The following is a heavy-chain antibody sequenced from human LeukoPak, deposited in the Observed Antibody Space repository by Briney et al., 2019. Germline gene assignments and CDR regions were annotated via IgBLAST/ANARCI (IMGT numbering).Heavy chain of an antibody. CDR3: AKNRYYGSGSYII. J-gene: IGHJ4*02. D-gene: IGHD3-10*01. Sequence: PGGSLRLSRAASGFTFSSYAMSWVRQTPGKGLEWISAISGSGGSTYYADSVKGRFTISRDNSKNTLYLQMNSLRAEDTAVYYCAKNRYYGSGSYIIWGQGTLVTVSS. V-gene: IGHV3-23*01. CDR2: ISGSGGST. CDR1: GFTFSSYA.